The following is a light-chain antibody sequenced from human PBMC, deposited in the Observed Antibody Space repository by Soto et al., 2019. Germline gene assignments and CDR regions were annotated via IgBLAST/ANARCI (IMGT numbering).Light chain of an antibody. V-gene: IGLV2-8*01. J-gene: IGLJ3*02. CDR2: EVS. CDR3: SSYAGNNGV. CDR1: SSDIGTYNH. Sequence: QSALTQPPSASGSPGQSATISCTGTSSDIGTYNHVCWYQHHPGKAPKVIIYEVSERPSGVPDRFSGFKSGNTASLTVSGLQAEDEADYYCSSYAGNNGVFGGGTKLTVL.